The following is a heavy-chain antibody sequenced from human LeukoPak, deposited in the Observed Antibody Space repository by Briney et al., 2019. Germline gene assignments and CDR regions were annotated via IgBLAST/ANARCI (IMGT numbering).Heavy chain of an antibody. D-gene: IGHD3-10*01. V-gene: IGHV4-39*07. CDR1: GGSINNSISY. CDR3: ARGLYYYGSGSYRPYSFDH. CDR2: IYYTGNT. Sequence: SETLSLTCTVSGGSINNSISYWAWIRQPPGEGLEWIGSIYYTGNTYYKPSLKSRDTISVDTSKNQFSLKVRSVTAADTAVYYCARGLYYYGSGSYRPYSFDHWGQGTLVTVSS. J-gene: IGHJ4*02.